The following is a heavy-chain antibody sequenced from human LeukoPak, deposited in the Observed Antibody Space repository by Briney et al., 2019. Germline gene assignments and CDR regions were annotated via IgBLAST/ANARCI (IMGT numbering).Heavy chain of an antibody. J-gene: IGHJ6*03. CDR2: IYPGDSDT. V-gene: IGHV5-51*01. CDR1: GYSFTSYW. CDR3: ARQGAASKYYYYYMDV. D-gene: IGHD6-13*01. Sequence: GESLKISCKGSGYSFTSYWIGWVRQMPGKGLEWMGIIYPGDSDTRYSPSFQGQVTISADKSISTAYLQWSSLKASDTAMYYCARQGAASKYYYYYMDVWGKGTTVTVSS.